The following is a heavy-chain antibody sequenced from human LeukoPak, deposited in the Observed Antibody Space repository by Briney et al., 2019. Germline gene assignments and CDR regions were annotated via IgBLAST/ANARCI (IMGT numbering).Heavy chain of an antibody. V-gene: IGHV5-51*01. J-gene: IGHJ4*02. Sequence: GESLKISCKGSGYSFTSYWIGWVRQMPGKGLEWMGIIYPGDSDTRYSPSFQGQVTISADKSISTAYLQWSSLKASDTAMYYCARPRRGLSMVDYYFDYWGQGTLVTVSS. CDR1: GYSFTSYW. CDR3: ARPRRGLSMVDYYFDY. CDR2: IYPGDSDT. D-gene: IGHD3-10*01.